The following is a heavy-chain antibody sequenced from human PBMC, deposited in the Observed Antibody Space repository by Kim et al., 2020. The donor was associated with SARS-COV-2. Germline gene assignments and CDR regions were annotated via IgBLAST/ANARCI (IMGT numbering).Heavy chain of an antibody. CDR3: ARVSLGSSSWYYFDY. V-gene: IGHV3-11*05. D-gene: IGHD6-13*01. Sequence: STKAQFTISRDNAKNAQYLQMKSLRADDTAVYYCARVSLGSSSWYYFDYWGQGTLVTVSS. J-gene: IGHJ4*02.